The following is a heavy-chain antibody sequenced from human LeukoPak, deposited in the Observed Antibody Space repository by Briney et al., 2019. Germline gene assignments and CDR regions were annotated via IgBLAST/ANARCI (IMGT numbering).Heavy chain of an antibody. CDR3: AKGAVALVYEAFDI. CDR1: GFTFSSYA. CDR2: ISWNSGSI. D-gene: IGHD6-19*01. J-gene: IGHJ3*02. V-gene: IGHV3-9*01. Sequence: PGGSLRLSCAASGFTFSSYAMSWVRQAPGKGLEWVSAISWNSGSIGYADSVKGRFTISRDNAKNSLYLQMNSLRAEDTALYYCAKGAVALVYEAFDIWGQGTMVTVSS.